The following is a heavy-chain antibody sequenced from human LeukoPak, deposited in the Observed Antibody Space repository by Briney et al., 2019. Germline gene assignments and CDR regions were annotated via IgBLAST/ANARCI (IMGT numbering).Heavy chain of an antibody. D-gene: IGHD1-1*01. CDR3: ANLRKSLWIPEFDY. J-gene: IGHJ4*02. CDR2: ISGSGDTT. CDR1: GFTFSTYS. V-gene: IGHV3-23*01. Sequence: PGGSLRLSCAASGFTFSTYSMHWVRQAPGKGLEWVSLISGSGDTTYYADSVKGRFTISRDNSKNTLYLQMNSLRAEDTAVYYCANLRKSLWIPEFDYWGQGTLVTVSS.